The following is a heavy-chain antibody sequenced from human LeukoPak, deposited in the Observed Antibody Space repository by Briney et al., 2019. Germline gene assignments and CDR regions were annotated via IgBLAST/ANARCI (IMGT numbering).Heavy chain of an antibody. CDR1: GYTFTSYD. CDR2: MNPNSGNT. CDR3: ARGRTTVIFGVVIIRAEYFQH. J-gene: IGHJ1*01. Sequence: ASVKVSCKAPGYTFTSYDINWVRQATGQGLEWMGWMNPNSGNTGYAQKFQGRVTMTRNTSISTAYMELSSLRSEDTAVYYCARGRTTVIFGVVIIRAEYFQHWGQGTLVTVSS. V-gene: IGHV1-8*01. D-gene: IGHD3-3*01.